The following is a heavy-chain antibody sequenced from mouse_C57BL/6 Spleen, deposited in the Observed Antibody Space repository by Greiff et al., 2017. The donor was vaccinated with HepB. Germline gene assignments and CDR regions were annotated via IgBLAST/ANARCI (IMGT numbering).Heavy chain of an antibody. J-gene: IGHJ4*01. V-gene: IGHV1-82*01. D-gene: IGHD5-5*01. Sequence: VQLQESGPELVKPGASVKISCKASGYAFSSSWMNWVKQRPGKGLEWIGRIYPGDGDTNYNGKFKGKATLTADKSSSTAYMQLSSLTSEDSAVYFCARYYLYAMDYWGQGTSVTVSS. CDR1: GYAFSSSW. CDR2: IYPGDGDT. CDR3: ARYYLYAMDY.